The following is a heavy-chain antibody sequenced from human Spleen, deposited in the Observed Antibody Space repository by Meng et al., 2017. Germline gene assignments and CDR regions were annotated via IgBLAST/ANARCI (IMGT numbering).Heavy chain of an antibody. D-gene: IGHD6-13*01. CDR2: INHSGDT. CDR3: ARRRIAAAGMLDY. V-gene: IGHV4-34*01. J-gene: IGHJ4*02. Sequence: VPLHSWGGGLLKPSEALSLTCGVVAGSFRGYFWSWIRQSPEKGLEWIGEINHSGDTNYNAALGSRVTISLDTSKNQFSLTLNSVTAADTAVYYCARRRIAAAGMLDYWGQGTLVTVSS. CDR1: AGSFRGYF.